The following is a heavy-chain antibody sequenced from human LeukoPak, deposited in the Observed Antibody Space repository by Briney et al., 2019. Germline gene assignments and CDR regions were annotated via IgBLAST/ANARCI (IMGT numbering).Heavy chain of an antibody. D-gene: IGHD6-19*01. V-gene: IGHV4-59*01. CDR1: GGSISPYY. Sequence: SETLSLTCTVSGGSISPYYWSWIRQPPGKGLEWIGYIYYSGSTNYNPSLKSRVTISLDTSKNQFSLKLNSVTAADTAVYYCARETSLAGFASGLGFNYWGQGILVSVSS. J-gene: IGHJ4*01. CDR3: ARETSLAGFASGLGFNY. CDR2: IYYSGST.